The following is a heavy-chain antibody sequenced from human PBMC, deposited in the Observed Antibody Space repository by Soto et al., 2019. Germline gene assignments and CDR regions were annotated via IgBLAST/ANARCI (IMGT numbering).Heavy chain of an antibody. CDR3: AREHHDSSSHGYWYFDL. CDR2: INPNSGGT. V-gene: IGHV1-2*02. Sequence: QVQLVQSGAEVKKPGASVKVSCKASAYTFTDYYMHWLRQAPGQGLEWMGWINPNSGGTNYAQRFQGRVTVTRDTSISTAYMELSSLRSDDTAVYYCAREHHDSSSHGYWYFDLWGRGTLVTVSS. D-gene: IGHD6-6*01. CDR1: AYTFTDYY. J-gene: IGHJ2*01.